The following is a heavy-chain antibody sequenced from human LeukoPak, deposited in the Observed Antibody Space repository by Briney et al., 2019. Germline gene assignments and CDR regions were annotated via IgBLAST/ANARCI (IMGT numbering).Heavy chain of an antibody. CDR2: IYYSGFT. J-gene: IGHJ3*02. Sequence: SETLSLTCTVSGGSISNYYWAWIRRPPGKGLEWIGYIYYSGFTNYNPSLKSRVTISVDTSKNQFSLKLSSVTAADTAVYYCARERTVTDAFDIWGQGTMVTVSS. D-gene: IGHD4-17*01. CDR3: ARERTVTDAFDI. V-gene: IGHV4-59*01. CDR1: GGSISNYY.